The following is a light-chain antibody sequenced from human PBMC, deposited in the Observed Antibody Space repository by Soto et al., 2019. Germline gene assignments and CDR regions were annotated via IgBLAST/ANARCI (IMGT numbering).Light chain of an antibody. Sequence: QSALTQPASVSGSPGPSITISCTGTSSDVGGYNYVSWYQQHPGKAPKLMIYDVSNRPSGVSNRFSGYKSGNTASLTISGLQAEYEADYYCSSYTSSSTVVFGGGTKLTVL. V-gene: IGLV2-14*01. CDR1: SSDVGGYNY. CDR2: DVS. CDR3: SSYTSSSTVV. J-gene: IGLJ2*01.